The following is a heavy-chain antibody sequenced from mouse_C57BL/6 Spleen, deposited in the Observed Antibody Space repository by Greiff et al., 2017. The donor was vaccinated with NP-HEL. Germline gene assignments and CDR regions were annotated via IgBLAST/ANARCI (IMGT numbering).Heavy chain of an antibody. CDR3: AGDSPPDYYGSSYGFAY. Sequence: EVQLQQSGPELVKPGASVKISCKASGYTFTDYYMNWVKQSHGKSLEWIGDINPNNGGTSYNQKFKGKATLTVAKSSSTAYMELRSLTSEVSAVYYCAGDSPPDYYGSSYGFAYWGQGTLVTVSA. J-gene: IGHJ3*01. D-gene: IGHD1-1*01. CDR1: GYTFTDYY. CDR2: INPNNGGT. V-gene: IGHV1-26*01.